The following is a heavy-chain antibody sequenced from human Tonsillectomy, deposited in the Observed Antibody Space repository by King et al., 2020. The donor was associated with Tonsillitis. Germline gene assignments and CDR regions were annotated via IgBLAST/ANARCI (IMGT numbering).Heavy chain of an antibody. CDR1: SDSISGGAYY. V-gene: IGHV4-31*03. CDR3: ARYEGGVFGP. Sequence: VQLQESGPGLVKPSQTLSLTCTVSSDSISGGAYYWSWIRQHPGKGLEWIGYIYYSGNTYYNPSLKSRLTISLDTSKNQFSLRLNSVTAADTAVYYCARYEGGVFGPWVQGTLVTVSS. CDR2: IYYSGNT. J-gene: IGHJ5*02. D-gene: IGHD2-15*01.